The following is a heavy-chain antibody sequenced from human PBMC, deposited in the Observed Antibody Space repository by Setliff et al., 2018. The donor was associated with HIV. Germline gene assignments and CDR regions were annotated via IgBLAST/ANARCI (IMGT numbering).Heavy chain of an antibody. CDR2: VYYTGST. CDR3: TADRASVWYGH. Sequence: SETLSLTCTVSGDSIRSNFNYWGWIRQPPGKGLEWIGSVYYTGSTYYNPSLEGRVSMSFDSSKNQFSLRLRSMAAADAATYYCTADRASVWYGHWGQGTLVTVSS. CDR1: GDSIRSNFNY. J-gene: IGHJ5*02. D-gene: IGHD6-19*01. V-gene: IGHV4-39*07.